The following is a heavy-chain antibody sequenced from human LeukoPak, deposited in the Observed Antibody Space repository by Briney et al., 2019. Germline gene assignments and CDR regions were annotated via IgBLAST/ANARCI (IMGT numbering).Heavy chain of an antibody. CDR2: ISSSSYI. D-gene: IGHD3-10*01. J-gene: IGHJ5*02. CDR3: ARDDYYGSGSYYS. V-gene: IGHV3-21*01. Sequence: GGSLRLSCAASGFTFSSYSMNWVRQAPGKGLEWVSSISSSSYIYYADSVKGRFTISRDNAKNSLYLQMNSLRAEDTAVYYCARDDYYGSGSYYSWGQGTLVTVSS. CDR1: GFTFSSYS.